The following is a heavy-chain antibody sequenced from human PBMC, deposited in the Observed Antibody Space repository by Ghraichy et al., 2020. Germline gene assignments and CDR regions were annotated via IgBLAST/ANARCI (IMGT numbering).Heavy chain of an antibody. D-gene: IGHD2-2*01. CDR1: GFTVSSNY. J-gene: IGHJ6*02. Sequence: GGSLRLSCAASGFTVSSNYMSWVRQAPGKGLEWVSVIYSGGSTYYADSVKGRFTISRDNSKNTLYLQMNSLRAEDTAVYYCARDERYCSSTSCSDYYYYGMDVWGQGTTVTVSS. CDR3: ARDERYCSSTSCSDYYYYGMDV. V-gene: IGHV3-66*01. CDR2: IYSGGST.